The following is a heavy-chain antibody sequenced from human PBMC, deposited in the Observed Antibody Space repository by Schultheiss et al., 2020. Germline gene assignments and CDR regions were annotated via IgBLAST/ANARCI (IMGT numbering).Heavy chain of an antibody. J-gene: IGHJ6*03. CDR1: GLTVGSYA. Sequence: GGSLRLSCAASGLTVGSYAMSWVRQAPGKGLEWVSGISGSDTSTFYADSVKGRFTISRDNSKNTLYLQMNSLRAEDTAVYYCARDRDDYYYMDVWGKGTTVTVSS. V-gene: IGHV3-23*01. CDR3: ARDRDDYYYMDV. D-gene: IGHD5-24*01. CDR2: ISGSDTST.